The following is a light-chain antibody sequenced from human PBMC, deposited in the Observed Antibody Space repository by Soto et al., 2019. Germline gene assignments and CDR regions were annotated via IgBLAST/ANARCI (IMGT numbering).Light chain of an antibody. CDR3: QQSGSSPWS. Sequence: EIVLTQSPGTLSLSPGERATLSCRASQSVSSSYLAWYQQKPGQAPRLLIYGASSRATGIPDRFSGSGSGTDFPLTICRSEPEEFAVYYCQQSGSSPWSFGQGTKVEIK. J-gene: IGKJ1*01. CDR1: QSVSSSY. V-gene: IGKV3-20*01. CDR2: GAS.